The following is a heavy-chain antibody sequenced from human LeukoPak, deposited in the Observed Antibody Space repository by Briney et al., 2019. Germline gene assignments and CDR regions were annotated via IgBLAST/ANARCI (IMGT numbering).Heavy chain of an antibody. CDR1: GYTFTDHY. J-gene: IGHJ3*02. V-gene: IGHV1-2*02. Sequence: ASVKVSCKASGYTFTDHYLHWLRQAPGQGLEYLGWINPNGGGTNFPQKFQGRVTMTRDTSISTAYMELSRLRSDDTAVYYCARGGYALPPYAFDIWGQGTMVTVSS. CDR3: ARGGYALPPYAFDI. CDR2: INPNGGGT. D-gene: IGHD3-22*01.